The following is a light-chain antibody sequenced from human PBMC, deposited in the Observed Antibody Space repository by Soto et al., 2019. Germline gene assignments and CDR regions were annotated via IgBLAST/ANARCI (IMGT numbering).Light chain of an antibody. CDR1: QGISSY. J-gene: IGKJ2*01. Sequence: AIRMTQSPSSFSASTGDRVTITCRASQGISSYLAWYQQKPGKAPKLLIYAASTLQSGVPSRFSGSGSGTDNTLTISCLQSEDFATYYCQQYYSYPYTFGQGTKLEIK. CDR2: AAS. V-gene: IGKV1-8*01. CDR3: QQYYSYPYT.